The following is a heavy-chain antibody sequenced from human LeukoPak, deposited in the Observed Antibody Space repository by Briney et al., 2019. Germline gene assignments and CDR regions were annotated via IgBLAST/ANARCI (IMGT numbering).Heavy chain of an antibody. D-gene: IGHD6-19*01. CDR3: AGGDQYSSGFL. CDR1: GFTFSSYA. J-gene: IGHJ4*02. CDR2: ISYDGSNK. V-gene: IGHV3-30-3*01. Sequence: GRSLRLSCAASGFTFSSYAMHWVRQAPGKGLEWVAVISYDGSNKYYADSVKGRFTISRDNSKNTLYLQMNSLRAEDTAVYYCAGGDQYSSGFLWGQGTLVTVSS.